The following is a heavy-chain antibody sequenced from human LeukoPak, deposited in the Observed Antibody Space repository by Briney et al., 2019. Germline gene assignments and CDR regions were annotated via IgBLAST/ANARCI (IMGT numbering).Heavy chain of an antibody. CDR3: ARDRRSSWLYGMDV. J-gene: IGHJ6*02. Sequence: AGGSLRLSCAASGFTFSSYSMNWVRQAPGKGLGWVSSISSSSSYIYYADSVKGRFTISRDNAKNSLYLQMNSLRAEDTAVYYCARDRRSSWLYGMDVWGQGTTVTVSS. CDR1: GFTFSSYS. CDR2: ISSSSSYI. V-gene: IGHV3-21*01. D-gene: IGHD6-13*01.